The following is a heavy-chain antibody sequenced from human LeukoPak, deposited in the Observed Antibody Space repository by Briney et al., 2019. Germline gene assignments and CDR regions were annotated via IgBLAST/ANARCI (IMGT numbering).Heavy chain of an antibody. J-gene: IGHJ6*03. Sequence: GGSLRLSCGASGLSFSNYAMSWVRQAPGKGLEWVSAISGSGGSTYYADSVKGRFTISRDNSKNTLYLQMNSLRAEDTAVYYCAKVYCTNGVCPLDYYYMDVWGKGTTVTVSS. V-gene: IGHV3-23*01. CDR3: AKVYCTNGVCPLDYYYMDV. D-gene: IGHD2-8*01. CDR1: GLSFSNYA. CDR2: ISGSGGST.